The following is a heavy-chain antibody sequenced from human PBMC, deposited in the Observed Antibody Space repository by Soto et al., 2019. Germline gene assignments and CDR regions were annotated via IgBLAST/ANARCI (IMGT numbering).Heavy chain of an antibody. V-gene: IGHV2-26*01. CDR1: GFSLSTGRMG. J-gene: IGHJ4*02. D-gene: IGHD6-19*01. CDR3: AHTKVTHWLGPHFDF. CDR2: IFSDAER. Sequence: QVTLKESGPVLVKPTETVTLTCAVSGFSLSTGRMGVSWIRQPPGKALEWLAHIFSDAERSYSTSMESRLTISKDTSKNQVALTMTHMDPVDTATYFCAHTKVTHWLGPHFDFWGQGTLVTVSS.